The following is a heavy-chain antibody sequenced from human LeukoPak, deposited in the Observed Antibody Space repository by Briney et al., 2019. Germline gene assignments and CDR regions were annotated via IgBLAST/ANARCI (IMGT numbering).Heavy chain of an antibody. CDR1: GYRFTSHW. J-gene: IGHJ4*02. D-gene: IGHD3-22*01. Sequence: GESLKISCKGSGYRFTSHWIAWVRQMPGKGLEWMGIIYPADSDTRYSPSFQGQVIISADKSISTAYLQWSSLKASDTAMYYCARRGRDSNSYLNYFDYWGQGALVTVSS. V-gene: IGHV5-51*01. CDR2: IYPADSDT. CDR3: ARRGRDSNSYLNYFDY.